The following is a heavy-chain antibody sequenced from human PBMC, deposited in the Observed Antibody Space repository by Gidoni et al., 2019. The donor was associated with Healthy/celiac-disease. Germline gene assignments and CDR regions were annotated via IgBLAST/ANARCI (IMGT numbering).Heavy chain of an antibody. CDR3: VRGKIRFSAPFDY. J-gene: IGHJ4*02. V-gene: IGHV3-74*01. Sequence: EVQLVESGGGLVQPGGSLRLSCAASGLTFSSYWMHWVRQAPGKGLVWVSRMNSDGSSTSYADSVKGRFTISRDNAKNTLYLQMNSLRAEDTAVYYCVRGKIRFSAPFDYWGQGTLVTVSS. CDR1: GLTFSSYW. CDR2: MNSDGSST. D-gene: IGHD3-3*01.